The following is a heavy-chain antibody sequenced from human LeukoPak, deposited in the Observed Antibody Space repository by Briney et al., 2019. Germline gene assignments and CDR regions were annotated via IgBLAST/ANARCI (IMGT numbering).Heavy chain of an antibody. CDR1: GGSFSGYY. CDR2: INHSGST. J-gene: IGHJ4*02. D-gene: IGHD4/OR15-4a*01. V-gene: IGHV4-34*01. Sequence: SETLSLTCAVYGGSFSGYYWSWIRQPPGKGLEWIGEINHSGSTNYNPSLKSRVTISVDTSKNQFSLKLSSVTAADTAVYYCARVGVNLPYDYWGQGTLVTVSS. CDR3: ARVGVNLPYDY.